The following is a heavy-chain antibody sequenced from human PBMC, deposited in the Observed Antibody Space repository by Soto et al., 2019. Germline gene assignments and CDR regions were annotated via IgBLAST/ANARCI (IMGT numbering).Heavy chain of an antibody. V-gene: IGHV3-72*01. D-gene: IGHD3-3*01. J-gene: IGHJ4*02. CDR3: ARSDRSGYVAY. CDR1: GFTFSDYY. Sequence: EVQLVESGGGLVQPGGSLRLSCAASGFTFSDYYMDWVRQAPGTGLEWVVRSRNRANSHSTEYAASVKGRFTVSRDDAKNSGDLQRNSLTIDDTAVYHCARSDRSGYVAYWGQGTQVTVSS. CDR2: SRNRANSHST.